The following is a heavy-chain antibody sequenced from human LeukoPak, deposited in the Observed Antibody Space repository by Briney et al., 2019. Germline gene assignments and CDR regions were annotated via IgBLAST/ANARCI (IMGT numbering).Heavy chain of an antibody. V-gene: IGHV4-38-2*02. CDR1: GYSISSGYY. D-gene: IGHD5-24*01. CDR3: ARHGRMGTINPSY. Sequence: PSETLSLTCTVSGYSISSGYYWGWIRQPPGKGLEWIASIYPSGGTYYNPSLQSRVTISLDTSKNQFSLKLTSVAAADTAVYYCARHGRMGTINPSYWGQGTLVTVSS. CDR2: IYPSGGT. J-gene: IGHJ4*02.